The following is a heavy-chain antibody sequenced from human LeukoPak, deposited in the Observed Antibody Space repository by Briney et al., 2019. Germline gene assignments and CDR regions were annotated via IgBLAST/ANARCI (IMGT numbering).Heavy chain of an antibody. Sequence: PGGSLRLSCSASGFPFSSYAMHWVRQAPGKGLEYVSAISGSGGSTYYADSVKGRFTISRDNSKNTLYLQMNSLRAEDTAVYYCAKVGDYWFGHDYWGQGTLVTVSS. CDR1: GFPFSSYA. J-gene: IGHJ4*02. D-gene: IGHD4-17*01. V-gene: IGHV3-23*01. CDR2: ISGSGGST. CDR3: AKVGDYWFGHDY.